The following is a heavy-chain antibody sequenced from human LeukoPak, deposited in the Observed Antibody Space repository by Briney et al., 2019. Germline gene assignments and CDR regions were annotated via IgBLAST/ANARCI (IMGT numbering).Heavy chain of an antibody. J-gene: IGHJ5*02. CDR2: IYYSAST. D-gene: IGHD3-10*01. CDR1: GGSISSSSYY. V-gene: IGHV4-39*01. CDR3: ARHDPGSGTHYYSRNNWFDP. Sequence: SETLSLTCTVSGGSISSSSYYWGWIRKPPGKGLEWIGSIYYSASTCYNPSLKSRVAISVDTSKNQLSLKLSSVTATDTAVYYCARHDPGSGTHYYSRNNWFDPWGQGTLVTVSS.